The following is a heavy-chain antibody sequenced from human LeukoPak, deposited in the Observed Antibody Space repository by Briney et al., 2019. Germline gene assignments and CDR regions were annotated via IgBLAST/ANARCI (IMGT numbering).Heavy chain of an antibody. D-gene: IGHD3-16*02. Sequence: GGSLRPSCAASGFTFSDYYMSWIRQAPGKGLEWVSYISSSGSTIYYADSGKGRFTISRDNAKNSLYLQMNSLRAEDTAVYYCARDRSTEYFDYWGQGTLVTVSS. V-gene: IGHV3-11*04. CDR2: ISSSGSTI. J-gene: IGHJ4*02. CDR3: ARDRSTEYFDY. CDR1: GFTFSDYY.